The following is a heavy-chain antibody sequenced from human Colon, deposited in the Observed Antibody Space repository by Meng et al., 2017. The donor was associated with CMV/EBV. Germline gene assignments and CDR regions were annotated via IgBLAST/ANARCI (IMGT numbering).Heavy chain of an antibody. V-gene: IGHV4-30-4*01. CDR3: ARARRDPEYCSGGSCYSFDY. J-gene: IGHJ4*02. D-gene: IGHD2-15*01. CDR1: RGDYY. Sequence: RGDYYWRWIRQPPGKRLEWIGSIYYSGSTYHNPSLKSRVSVSADASKNQFSLQMTSLTAADTAVYFCARARRDPEYCSGGSCYSFDYWGQGTLVTVSS. CDR2: IYYSGST.